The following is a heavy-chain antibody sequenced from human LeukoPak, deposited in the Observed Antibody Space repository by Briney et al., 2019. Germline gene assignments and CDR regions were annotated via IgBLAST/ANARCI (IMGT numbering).Heavy chain of an antibody. Sequence: PGGSLRLSCTASGFTFINTLMNWVRQAPRKGLEWVARIKSKSDGGTTDYAAPVKGRSTISRDDPKNTLYLQMSSLEIEDTAVYYCTTKAYWGQGTLVTVSS. CDR3: TTKAY. CDR2: IKSKSDGGTT. V-gene: IGHV3-15*01. J-gene: IGHJ4*02. CDR1: GFTFINTL.